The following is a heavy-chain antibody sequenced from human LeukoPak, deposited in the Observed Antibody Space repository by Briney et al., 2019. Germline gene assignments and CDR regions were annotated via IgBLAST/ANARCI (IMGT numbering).Heavy chain of an antibody. V-gene: IGHV1-46*01. J-gene: IGHJ4*02. Sequence: ASVKVSCTASGYTFTSYYMHWVRQAPGQGLEWMGIINPSGGSTSYAQKFQGRVTMTRDTSTSTVYMELSSLRSEDTAVYYCARGDYGGNSGLGFDYWGQGTLVTVSS. CDR2: INPSGGST. D-gene: IGHD4-23*01. CDR3: ARGDYGGNSGLGFDY. CDR1: GYTFTSYY.